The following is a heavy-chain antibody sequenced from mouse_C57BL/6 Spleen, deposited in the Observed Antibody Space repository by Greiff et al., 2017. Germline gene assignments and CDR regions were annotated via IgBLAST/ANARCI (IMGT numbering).Heavy chain of an antibody. V-gene: IGHV1-64*01. CDR2: IHPNSGST. CDR1: GYTFTSYW. CDR3: ARWAPNYYGSSYSYFDY. D-gene: IGHD1-1*01. Sequence: QVQLQQPGAELVKPGASVKLSCKASGYTFTSYWMHWVKQRPGQGLEWIGMIHPNSGSTNYNEKFKRKATLSVGKSSSTAYMQLSSLTSEDSAVYYCARWAPNYYGSSYSYFDYWGQGTTLTVSS. J-gene: IGHJ2*01.